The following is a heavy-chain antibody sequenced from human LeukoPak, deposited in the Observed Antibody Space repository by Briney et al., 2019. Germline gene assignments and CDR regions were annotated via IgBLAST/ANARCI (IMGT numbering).Heavy chain of an antibody. J-gene: IGHJ4*02. CDR1: GGSFSGYY. CDR2: IYYSGST. CDR3: ATGGRLYYFDY. Sequence: SETLSLTCAVYGGSFSGYYWSWIRQPPGKGLEWIGYIYYSGSTNYNPSLKSRVTISVDTSKNQFSLKLSSVTAADTAVYYCATGGRLYYFDYWGQGTLVTVSS. V-gene: IGHV4-59*01. D-gene: IGHD3-16*01.